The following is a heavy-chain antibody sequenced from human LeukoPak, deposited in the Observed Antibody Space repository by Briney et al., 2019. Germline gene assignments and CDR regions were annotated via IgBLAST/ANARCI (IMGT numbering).Heavy chain of an antibody. J-gene: IGHJ4*02. Sequence: GASLRLSCAASGFSLSTYGVSWVRQPPGNGLEWVSGITGTGGSTYYADSVKGRFTVSRDTSKNTLYLQMNSLRAEDTAIYYCAKDHGTAVAGFYYWGQGTLVTVSS. CDR3: AKDHGTAVAGFYY. CDR2: ITGTGGST. D-gene: IGHD6-19*01. V-gene: IGHV3-23*01. CDR1: GFSLSTYG.